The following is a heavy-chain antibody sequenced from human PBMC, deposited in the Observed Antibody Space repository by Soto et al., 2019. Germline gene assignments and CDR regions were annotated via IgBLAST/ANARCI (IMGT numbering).Heavy chain of an antibody. D-gene: IGHD5-18*01. CDR2: MNPNSGNT. V-gene: IGHV1-8*01. CDR1: GYTFGSYD. J-gene: IGHJ5*02. Sequence: ASVKVSCRASGYTFGSYDSNWVRQAPGQGLEWMGWMNPNSGNTGYAQKFQGRVTINRSTSVSTAYMELTGLRSEDTAVYYCAREDRRGYSYGHPYTWFDPWGQGILVTVSS. CDR3: AREDRRGYSYGHPYTWFDP.